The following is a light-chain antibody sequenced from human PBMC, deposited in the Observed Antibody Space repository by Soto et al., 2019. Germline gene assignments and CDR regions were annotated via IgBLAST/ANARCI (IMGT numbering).Light chain of an antibody. CDR2: TTN. J-gene: IGLJ3*02. CDR3: LLFYSGVWV. V-gene: IGLV7-43*01. CDR1: TGAVTSGYY. Sequence: QTVVTQEPSLTVSPGGTVTLTCASSTGAVTSGYYPSWFQQKPGQPPRSLIYTTNNKHSWTPARFSGSLLGGKAALTLSDVQPEDEAEYYCLLFYSGVWVFGGGTQLTVL.